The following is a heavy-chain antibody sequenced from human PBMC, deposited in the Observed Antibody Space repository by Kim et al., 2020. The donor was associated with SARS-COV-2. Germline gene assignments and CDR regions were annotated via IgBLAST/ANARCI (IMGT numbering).Heavy chain of an antibody. CDR3: ARGGTYTSSSLYY. J-gene: IGHJ4*02. CDR1: GFTFSSYA. CDR2: VSGGGGST. Sequence: GGSLRLSCAASGFTFSSYAMNWVRQAPGKGLEWVSGVSGGGGSTYYADPVRGRFTTSRDNPKNTLFLQMNSPRPEDTAVYYCARGGTYTSSSLYYWGQG. D-gene: IGHD6-6*01. V-gene: IGHV3-23*01.